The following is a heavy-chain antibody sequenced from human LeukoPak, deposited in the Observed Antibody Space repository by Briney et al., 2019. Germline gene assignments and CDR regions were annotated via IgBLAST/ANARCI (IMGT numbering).Heavy chain of an antibody. CDR3: ARDDYHKGAFDY. CDR1: GFTFSSYA. V-gene: IGHV3-30-3*01. J-gene: IGHJ4*02. CDR2: ISYDGSNK. Sequence: PGGSLRLSCAASGFTFSSYAMHWVRQAPGKGLEWVAVISYDGSNKYYADSVKGRFTISRDNSKNTLYLQMNSLRAEDTAVYYCARDDYHKGAFDYWGQGTLVTVSS. D-gene: IGHD4-11*01.